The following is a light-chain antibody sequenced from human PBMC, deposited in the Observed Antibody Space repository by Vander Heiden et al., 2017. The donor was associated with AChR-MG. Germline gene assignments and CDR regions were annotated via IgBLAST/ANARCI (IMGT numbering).Light chain of an antibody. CDR1: HSISSW. J-gene: IGKJ2*01. CDR2: DAA. CDR3: QQYNSYSPYT. Sequence: IQLTQSSSTLSASAGNSVSINCRARHSISSWLAWYQQQPGKAPKLLIYDAASLESGVPSRISGSGAWGEFTIPISSLEPDDFVTYYCQQYNSYSPYTFGQGTKLEIK. V-gene: IGKV1-5*01.